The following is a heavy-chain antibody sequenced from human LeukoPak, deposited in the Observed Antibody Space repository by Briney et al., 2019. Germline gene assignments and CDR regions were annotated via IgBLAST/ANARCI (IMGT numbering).Heavy chain of an antibody. Sequence: GGSLRLSCAASGFTVSSNYMNWVRRAPGKGLEWVSLIYGGGSTNYADSVKGRFTISRDSSKNTLYLQMNSLRAEDTAVYYCARGPRPGSRGYTNLDCWGQGTLVTVSS. V-gene: IGHV3-53*01. CDR1: GFTVSSNY. D-gene: IGHD3-22*01. CDR2: IYGGGST. CDR3: ARGPRPGSRGYTNLDC. J-gene: IGHJ4*02.